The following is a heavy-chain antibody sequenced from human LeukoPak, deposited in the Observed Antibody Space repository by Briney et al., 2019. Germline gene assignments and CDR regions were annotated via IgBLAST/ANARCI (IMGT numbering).Heavy chain of an antibody. CDR3: ARGRYDSSGYYEDY. Sequence: SETLSLTCTVSGGSISSYYWSWIRQPPGKGLEWIGYIYYSGSTNYNPSLKSRVTISVDTSKNQFSLKLSSVTAADTAVYYCARGRYDSSGYYEDYWGQGTLVTVSS. J-gene: IGHJ4*02. V-gene: IGHV4-59*08. D-gene: IGHD3-22*01. CDR1: GGSISSYY. CDR2: IYYSGST.